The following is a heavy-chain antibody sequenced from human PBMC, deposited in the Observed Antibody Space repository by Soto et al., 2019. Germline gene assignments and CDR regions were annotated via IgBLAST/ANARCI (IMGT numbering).Heavy chain of an antibody. J-gene: IGHJ4*02. Sequence: QVQLGESGGGVVQPGRSLRLSCAASGFTFSSYGMHWVRQAPGKGLEWVAVISYDGSNQYYADSVKGRFTISRDNSKNSLYLQMNSLRAEDTAVYYCAKVRYSGYDWDAYGGKGGGYWGQGTLVTVSS. V-gene: IGHV3-30*18. CDR1: GFTFSSYG. CDR3: AKVRYSGYDWDAYGGKGGGY. CDR2: ISYDGSNQ. D-gene: IGHD5-12*01.